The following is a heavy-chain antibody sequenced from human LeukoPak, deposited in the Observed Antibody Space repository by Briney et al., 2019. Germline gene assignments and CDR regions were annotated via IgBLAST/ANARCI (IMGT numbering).Heavy chain of an antibody. CDR1: VFTFSSYW. CDR2: IKQDGSEK. V-gene: IGHV3-7*01. D-gene: IGHD5-18*01. Sequence: GGSLRLSCAASVFTFSSYWMSWVRQAPGKGLEWVANIKQDGSEKYYVDSVKGRFTISRDNAKNSLYLQMNSLRAEDTAVYYCARDRIQLWYENFDYWGQGTLVTVSS. CDR3: ARDRIQLWYENFDY. J-gene: IGHJ4*02.